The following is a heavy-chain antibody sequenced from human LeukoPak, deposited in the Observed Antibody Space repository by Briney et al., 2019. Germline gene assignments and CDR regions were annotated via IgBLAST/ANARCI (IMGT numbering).Heavy chain of an antibody. J-gene: IGHJ1*01. Sequence: SETLSLTCAVYGGSFSGYYWSWIRQPPGKGLEWIGEITHSGSTKYNPSLKSRVTISVDTSKNQFSLKLSSVTAADTAVYYCARVVQSTDSSGFYLPEYFQHWGQGTLVTVSS. D-gene: IGHD3-22*01. CDR2: ITHSGST. CDR1: GGSFSGYY. V-gene: IGHV4-34*01. CDR3: ARVVQSTDSSGFYLPEYFQH.